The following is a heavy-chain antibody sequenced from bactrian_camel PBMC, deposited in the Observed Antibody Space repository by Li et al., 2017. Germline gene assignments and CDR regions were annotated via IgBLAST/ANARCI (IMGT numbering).Heavy chain of an antibody. J-gene: IGHJ4*01. V-gene: IGHV3S63*01. Sequence: VQLVESGGGSVQAGGSLRLSCVASGYYEGLHCMAWFRQGLENKREGVAMIDTSGHRTYYADSVNGRFTVSQDNAKNTVHLQMNSLKPEDSSMYYCAAEEYCGGSWDLPVNYNYWGQGTQVTVS. D-gene: IGHD2*01. CDR2: IDTSGHRT. CDR3: AAEEYCGGSWDLPVNYNY. CDR1: GYYEGLHC.